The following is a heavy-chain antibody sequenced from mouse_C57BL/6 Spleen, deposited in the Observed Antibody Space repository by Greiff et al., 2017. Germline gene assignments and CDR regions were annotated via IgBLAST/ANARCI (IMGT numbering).Heavy chain of an antibody. CDR3: ARGEFITTLDY. Sequence: VQLQQPGAELVKPGASVKLSCKASGYTFTSYWMQWVKQRPGQGLEWIGEIDPSDSYTNYNQKFTGKATLTVDTSSSTAYMQLSSLTSEDSAVYYCARGEFITTLDYWGQGTTLTVSS. D-gene: IGHD1-1*01. CDR2: IDPSDSYT. CDR1: GYTFTSYW. J-gene: IGHJ2*01. V-gene: IGHV1-50*01.